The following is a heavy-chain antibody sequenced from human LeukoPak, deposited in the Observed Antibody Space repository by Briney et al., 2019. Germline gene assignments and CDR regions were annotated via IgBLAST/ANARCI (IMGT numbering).Heavy chain of an antibody. V-gene: IGHV4-59*01. CDR1: GGSISSYY. CDR2: IYSSGST. Sequence: SETLSLTCTVSGGSISSYYWSWIRQPPGKGLEWDGYIYSSGSTNYNPSLKGRVTISIHTSKNQFSLKLSTVTAADSAVYYCARDLRPDGWLRSPPYYYFYCRDVWGQGTTVTVSS. D-gene: IGHD5-12*01. CDR3: ARDLRPDGWLRSPPYYYFYCRDV. J-gene: IGHJ6*02.